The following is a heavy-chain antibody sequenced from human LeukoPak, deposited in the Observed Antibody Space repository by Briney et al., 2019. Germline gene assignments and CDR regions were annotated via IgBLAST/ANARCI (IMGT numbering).Heavy chain of an antibody. CDR3: ARVYDTSGYKTPPPDY. Sequence: GGSPRPSCTASGLPFSSYEMNWVRQAPGKGLEWISYISSRGTTIYYADSVQGRFTISRDNAENSLYLQMNSLRAEDTAVYYCARVYDTSGYKTPPPDYWGQGTLVTVSS. CDR1: GLPFSSYE. J-gene: IGHJ4*02. CDR2: ISSRGTTI. D-gene: IGHD3-22*01. V-gene: IGHV3-48*03.